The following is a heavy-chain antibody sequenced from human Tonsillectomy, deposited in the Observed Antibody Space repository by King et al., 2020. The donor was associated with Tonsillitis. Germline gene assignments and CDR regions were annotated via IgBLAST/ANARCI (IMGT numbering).Heavy chain of an antibody. D-gene: IGHD2-21*01. CDR1: GFTFRSNW. CDR2: IRQDGSDI. V-gene: IGHV3-7*03. CDR3: ARELRVSY. J-gene: IGHJ4*02. Sequence: QLVQSGGGLVQPGGSLRLSCVVSGFTFRSNWMTWVRQPPGKAPEWVASIRQDGSDIYYVDSVKGRFTISRDTAKNSLFLQMNSLRVEDTAVYYCARELRVSYWGQGTLVTVSS.